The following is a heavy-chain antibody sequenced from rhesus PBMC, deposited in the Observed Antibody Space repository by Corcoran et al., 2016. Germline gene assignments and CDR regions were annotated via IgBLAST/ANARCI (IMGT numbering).Heavy chain of an antibody. CDR3: ARDGATPLDY. D-gene: IGHD3-34*01. CDR1: GFIFSDYY. V-gene: IGHV3-178*01. CDR2: ISKGGGST. Sequence: EVQLVESGGGLAKPGGSLRLSGAASGFIFSDYYMDWVLQAPGKGMEWVSRISKGGGSTWYADSVKGRFTISRENAKNTLYLQMNSLRAEDTAVYYCARDGATPLDYWGQGVLVTVSS. J-gene: IGHJ4*01.